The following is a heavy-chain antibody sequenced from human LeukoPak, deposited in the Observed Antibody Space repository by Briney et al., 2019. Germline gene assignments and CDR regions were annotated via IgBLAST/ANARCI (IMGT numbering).Heavy chain of an antibody. CDR1: GYTFTGYY. CDR3: RGGPDVFDM. Sequence: ASVKVSCKASGYTFTGYYIHWVRQAPGQGLEWMGWINPNSGGTTYAQNFQGRVTLTRDTSISTSYMELIRLRSDDTAVYYRRGGPDVFDMWGQGTMVTVSS. CDR2: INPNSGGT. D-gene: IGHD2-15*01. V-gene: IGHV1-2*02. J-gene: IGHJ3*02.